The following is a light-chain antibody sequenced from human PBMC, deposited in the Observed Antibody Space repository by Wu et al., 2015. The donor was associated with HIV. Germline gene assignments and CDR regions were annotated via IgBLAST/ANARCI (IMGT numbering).Light chain of an antibody. CDR3: QQTYNTPPWT. J-gene: IGKJ1*01. CDR1: GSISKS. V-gene: IGKV1-39*01. CDR2: GAS. Sequence: DIQMTQSPSSLSASVGDRVTITCRTSGSISKSLNWYQHKPGKAPKLLIFGASILQSGVPSRFSGSGSGTSFTLTITNLQPEDLATYYCQQTYNTPPWTFGQGTKVGVK.